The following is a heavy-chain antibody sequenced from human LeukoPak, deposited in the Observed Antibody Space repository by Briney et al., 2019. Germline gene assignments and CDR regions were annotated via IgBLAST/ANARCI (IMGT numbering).Heavy chain of an antibody. CDR2: IYYTGST. CDR1: VGSISSDY. CDR3: ARGDGRGSFDY. D-gene: IGHD2-21*01. J-gene: IGHJ4*02. V-gene: IGHV4-59*08. Sequence: SETLSLTCSVSVGSISSDYWSWIRQPPRKGQEWIGYIYYTGSTNHNSSLKSRVTISVDTSKNQFSLKLSSGTAADTVVYYCARGDGRGSFDYWGQGTLVTVSS.